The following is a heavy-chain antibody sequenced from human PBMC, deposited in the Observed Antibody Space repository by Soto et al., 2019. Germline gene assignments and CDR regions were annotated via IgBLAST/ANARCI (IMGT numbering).Heavy chain of an antibody. J-gene: IGHJ4*02. CDR3: ATQSPDDAKRDFDY. CDR2: VSTRFENT. V-gene: IGHV1-3*04. Sequence: ASGNFSCKASGYTFTKYDIQWVREAPGQRLEWVGVVSTRFENTRTQYRYQGRVSITWYTAASTASMELRSLASDDTAVYYCATQSPDDAKRDFDYWGQGTLVTVSS. D-gene: IGHD1-1*01. CDR1: GYTFTKYD.